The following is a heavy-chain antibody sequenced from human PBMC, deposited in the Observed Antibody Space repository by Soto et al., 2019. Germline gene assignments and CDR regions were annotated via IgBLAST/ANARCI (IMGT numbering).Heavy chain of an antibody. V-gene: IGHV4-31*03. CDR1: GGSISSGGYY. CDR2: IYYSGST. J-gene: IGHJ5*02. CDR3: AREEGGGYDHRWFDP. Sequence: QVQLQESGPGLVKPSQTLSLTCTVSGGSISSGGYYWSWIRQHPGKGLEWIGYIYYSGSTYYNPSLKRRVTIAVDTSNNQCTLKLSSVTAADTAVYYCAREEGGGYDHRWFDPWGQGTLVTVSS. D-gene: IGHD5-12*01.